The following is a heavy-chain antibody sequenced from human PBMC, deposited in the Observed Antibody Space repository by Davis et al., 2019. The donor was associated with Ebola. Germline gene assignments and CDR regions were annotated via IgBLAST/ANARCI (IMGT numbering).Heavy chain of an antibody. V-gene: IGHV3-11*04. Sequence: GESLKISCAASGFTFSDYYMSWIRQAPGKGLEWVSYISSSGSTIYYADSVKGRFTISRDNSKNTLYLQMNSLRAEDTAVYYCARDRSTVTTSHYYYGMDVWGQGTTVTVSS. CDR3: ARDRSTVTTSHYYYGMDV. J-gene: IGHJ6*02. D-gene: IGHD4-11*01. CDR1: GFTFSDYY. CDR2: ISSSGSTI.